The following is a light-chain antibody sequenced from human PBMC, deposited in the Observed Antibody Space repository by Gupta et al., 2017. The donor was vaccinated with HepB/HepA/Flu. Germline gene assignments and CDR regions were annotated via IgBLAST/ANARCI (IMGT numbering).Light chain of an antibody. J-gene: IGKJ1*01. CDR3: LQDDKYPRGRWT. CDR1: QGIRND. CDR2: AAC. Sequence: AIQMTQSPSSLSASVGDRVTITCRASQGIRNDLGWYQQKPGKAPKLLIYAACSLQSGVPSRFSGSGAGTDFTITISSLQPEDCATYYCLQDDKYPRGRWTFGQGTKVEIK. V-gene: IGKV1-6*01.